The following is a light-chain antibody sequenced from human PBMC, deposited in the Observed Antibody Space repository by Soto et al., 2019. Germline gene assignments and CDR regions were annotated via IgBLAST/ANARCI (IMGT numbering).Light chain of an antibody. CDR3: QQYNSYPLT. V-gene: IGKV1-5*03. J-gene: IGKJ4*01. CDR1: ERINNW. Sequence: DIQMTQSPSTLSASVGDRVTITCRASERINNWLAWYQQKPGKAPKLLIYKASNLEIEVPSRFSGSGSGTEFTLSISSLQPDDFAIYYCQQYNSYPLTFGGGTKVDIK. CDR2: KAS.